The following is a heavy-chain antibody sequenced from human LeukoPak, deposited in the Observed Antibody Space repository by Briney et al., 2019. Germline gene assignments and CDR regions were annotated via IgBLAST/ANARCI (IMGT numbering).Heavy chain of an antibody. CDR1: GYTFTSYD. D-gene: IGHD2-15*01. V-gene: IGHV1-8*01. CDR3: ARAGGYCGRISCPYYFDY. Sequence: ASVKVPCKASGYTFTSYDINWVRQATGQGLEWMGWMNPNSGNTGYAQKFQGRVTMTRNTSISTAYMELSSLRSEDTAVYYCARAGGYCGRISCPYYFDYWGQGSLVAVSS. CDR2: MNPNSGNT. J-gene: IGHJ4*02.